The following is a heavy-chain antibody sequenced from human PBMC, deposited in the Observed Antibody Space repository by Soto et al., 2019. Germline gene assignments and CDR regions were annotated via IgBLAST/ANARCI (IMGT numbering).Heavy chain of an antibody. CDR1: GFTFSSYA. CDR3: AKLPDSYSSGWYWFDP. J-gene: IGHJ5*02. V-gene: IGHV3-23*01. CDR2: ISGSGGST. Sequence: GGSLRLSCAASGFTFSSYAMSWVRQAPGKGLEWVSAISGSGGSTYYADSVKGQFTISRDNSKNTLYLQMNSLRAEDTAVYYCAKLPDSYSSGWYWFDPWGQGTLVTVSS. D-gene: IGHD6-19*01.